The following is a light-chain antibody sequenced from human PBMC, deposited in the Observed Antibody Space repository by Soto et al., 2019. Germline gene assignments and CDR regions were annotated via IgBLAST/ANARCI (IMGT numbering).Light chain of an antibody. CDR1: QSINRW. J-gene: IGKJ1*01. V-gene: IGKV1-5*01. CDR2: DSS. Sequence: DIQMTQSPSTLSASVGDRVTITCRAGQSINRWLAWYQQKPGKAPKLLIYDSSNLHSGVPSRFSGSESGTEFTLTISSLQPDDFATYYCQQYQRYPWTFGQGTKVDIK. CDR3: QQYQRYPWT.